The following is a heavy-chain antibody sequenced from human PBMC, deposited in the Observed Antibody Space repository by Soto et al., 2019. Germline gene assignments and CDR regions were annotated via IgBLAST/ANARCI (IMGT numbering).Heavy chain of an antibody. CDR3: ARDFFSGATTPYYFDY. V-gene: IGHV3-30-3*01. Sequence: QVQLVESGGGVVQPGRSLRLSCAASGFTFSSYAMHWVRQAPGKGLEWVAVISYDGSNKYYADSVKGRFTISRDNSKNTLDLQMNSLRAEDTAVYYCARDFFSGATTPYYFDYWGQGTLVTVSS. CDR1: GFTFSSYA. J-gene: IGHJ4*02. CDR2: ISYDGSNK. D-gene: IGHD1-26*01.